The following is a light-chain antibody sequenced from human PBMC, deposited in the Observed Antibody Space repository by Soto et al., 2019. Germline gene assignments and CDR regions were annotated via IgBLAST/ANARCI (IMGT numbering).Light chain of an antibody. CDR1: QTVNSAY. CDR3: QQYGSSPLT. CDR2: GAS. V-gene: IGKV3-20*01. J-gene: IGKJ4*01. Sequence: EIVLTQSPGTLSLSPGERATLSCRASQTVNSAYLAWYQQKPGQAPRLLIYGASSRATGIPDTFSGSGSGTDFTLTITRLEPEDFAVYYCQQYGSSPLTFGGGTKVEIK.